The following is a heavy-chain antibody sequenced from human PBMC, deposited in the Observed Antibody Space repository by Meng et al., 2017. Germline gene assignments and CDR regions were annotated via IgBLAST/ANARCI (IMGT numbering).Heavy chain of an antibody. V-gene: IGHV6-1*01. CDR2: AYYRSKWYH. D-gene: IGHD1-26*01. CDR3: ARGSYSFDS. J-gene: IGHJ4*02. Sequence: QIQQQHSGPVLVKPSQTPSLICAIPGDSVSSNSAAWNWIRQSPSRGLEWLGRAYYRSKWYHDYAESVKSRISIDPDTSKNQFSLQLRSVTPEDSAVYYCARGSYSFDSWGQRTLVTVSS. CDR1: GDSVSSNSAA.